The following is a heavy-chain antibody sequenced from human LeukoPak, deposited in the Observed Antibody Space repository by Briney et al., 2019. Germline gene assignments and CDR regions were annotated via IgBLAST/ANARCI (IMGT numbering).Heavy chain of an antibody. CDR1: GGSISSGSYY. CDR2: IYTSGST. V-gene: IGHV4-61*02. J-gene: IGHJ4*02. D-gene: IGHD3-22*01. Sequence: SETLSLTCTISGGSISSGSYYWSWIRQPAGKGLEWIGRIYTSGSTNYNPSLKSRVTISVDTSKSQFSLKLSSVTAADTAVYYCARDRYYYDSSGYQALLDYWGQGTLVTVSS. CDR3: ARDRYYYDSSGYQALLDY.